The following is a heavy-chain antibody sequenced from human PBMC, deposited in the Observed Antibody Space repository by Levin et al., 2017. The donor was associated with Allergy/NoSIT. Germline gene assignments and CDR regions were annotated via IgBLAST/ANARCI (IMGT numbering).Heavy chain of an antibody. V-gene: IGHV3-23*01. CDR1: GFTFSNYA. D-gene: IGHD2-2*01. Sequence: ETLSLTCAASGFTFSNYAMNWVRQAPGKGLEWVSGTSDSGGSTYYADSVKGRFTISRDNSKNTLYLQVNSLRAEDTALYYCTKDLSAVPAANYYYAMDVWGQGTTVTVSS. CDR2: TSDSGGST. CDR3: TKDLSAVPAANYYYAMDV. J-gene: IGHJ6*02.